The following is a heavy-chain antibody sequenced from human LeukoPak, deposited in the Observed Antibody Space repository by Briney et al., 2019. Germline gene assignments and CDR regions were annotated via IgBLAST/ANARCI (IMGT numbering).Heavy chain of an antibody. V-gene: IGHV3-30*04. Sequence: QPGRSLRLSCAASGFTFSSYAMHWVRQAPGKGLEWVAVISYDGSNKYYADSVKGRFTISRDNSKNTLYLQMNSLRAEDTAVYYCAKIPVAGTAISNYWGQGTLVTVSS. CDR1: GFTFSSYA. D-gene: IGHD6-19*01. CDR3: AKIPVAGTAISNY. CDR2: ISYDGSNK. J-gene: IGHJ4*02.